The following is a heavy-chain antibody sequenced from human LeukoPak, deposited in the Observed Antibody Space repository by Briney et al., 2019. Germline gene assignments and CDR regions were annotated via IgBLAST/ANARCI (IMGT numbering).Heavy chain of an antibody. D-gene: IGHD6-13*01. Sequence: GGSLRLSCLASGFTFRSYSLHWVRQAPGKGLEWVSSISSSGQSISYADSVKGRFTISRDTLKNTLYLQMNSLRGEDTAIYYCAKDSRGGIAEAFFDAWGERSFVGDSSVRAWGR. V-gene: IGHV3-74*01. CDR3: AKDSRGGIAEAFFDAWGERSFVGDSSVRA. J-gene: IGHJ2*01. CDR1: GFTFRSYS. CDR2: ISSSGQSI.